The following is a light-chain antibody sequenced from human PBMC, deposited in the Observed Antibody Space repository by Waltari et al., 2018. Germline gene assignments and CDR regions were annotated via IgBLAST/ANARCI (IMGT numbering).Light chain of an antibody. CDR2: RNN. CDR3: SAWDSNLSAYV. CDR1: SNNVRNQG. Sequence: QAGLTQPPSVSKDLRQTATLTCTGNSNNVRNQGAAWLQQHQGHPPKLLSDRNNNRPSRISERFSASRSGNTATLTITGLQPEDEADYFCSAWDSNLSAYVFGTGTKVTVL. J-gene: IGLJ1*01. V-gene: IGLV10-54*04.